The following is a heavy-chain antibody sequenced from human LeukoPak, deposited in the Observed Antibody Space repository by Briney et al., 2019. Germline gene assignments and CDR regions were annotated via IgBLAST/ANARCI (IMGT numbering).Heavy chain of an antibody. CDR2: ISAYNGNT. D-gene: IGHD6-19*01. Sequence: ASVKVSCKASGYTFTSYYMHWVRQAPGQGLEWMGWISAYNGNTNYAQKLQGRVTMTTDTSTSTAYMELRSLRSDDTAVYYCARDSPSYSSGWYDFDYWGQGTLVTVSS. CDR3: ARDSPSYSSGWYDFDY. CDR1: GYTFTSYY. J-gene: IGHJ4*02. V-gene: IGHV1-18*04.